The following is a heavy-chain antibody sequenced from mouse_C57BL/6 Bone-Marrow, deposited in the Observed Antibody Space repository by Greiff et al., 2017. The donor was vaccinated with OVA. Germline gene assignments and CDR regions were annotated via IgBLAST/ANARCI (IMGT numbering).Heavy chain of an antibody. D-gene: IGHD4-1*01. CDR3: ARTSLGRVAWFAY. J-gene: IGHJ3*01. Sequence: QVQLQQSGAELAKPGASVKLSCKASGYTFTSYWMHWVKQRPGQGLEWIGYINPSSGYTRSNQKFKDKATLTADKYSSTAYMQLSSLTYEDSAVXYCARTSLGRVAWFAYWGQGTLVTVSA. CDR1: GYTFTSYW. CDR2: INPSSGYT. V-gene: IGHV1-7*01.